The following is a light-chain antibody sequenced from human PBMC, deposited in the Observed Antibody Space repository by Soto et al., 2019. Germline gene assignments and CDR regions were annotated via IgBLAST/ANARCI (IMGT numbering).Light chain of an antibody. J-gene: IGLJ3*02. CDR2: RNN. CDR1: SSNIGINY. CDR3: AAWDDSLSSPV. V-gene: IGLV1-47*01. Sequence: QSALTQPPSASGTAGERVTISCSGSSSNIGINYVYWYQQLPGTAPTLLIYRNNQRPSGVPDRFSGSKSGTSASLAISGLRSENEADYYCAAWDDSLSSPVFGGGTKVTVL.